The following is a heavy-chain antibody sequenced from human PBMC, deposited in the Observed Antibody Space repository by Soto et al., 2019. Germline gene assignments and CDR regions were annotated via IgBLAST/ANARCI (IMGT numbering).Heavy chain of an antibody. J-gene: IGHJ6*02. D-gene: IGHD6-6*01. Sequence: GSLRLSCAASGFTFANYAMTWVRQAPGEGLEWVSAISGGGGTTYYADSVKGRFTISRDNSKNLLFLQMNSLRAEDTAVYYCATGTEYSSSSANYYYAMDVCGQRTTVTVSS. CDR3: ATGTEYSSSSANYYYAMDV. V-gene: IGHV3-23*01. CDR1: GFTFANYA. CDR2: ISGGGGTT.